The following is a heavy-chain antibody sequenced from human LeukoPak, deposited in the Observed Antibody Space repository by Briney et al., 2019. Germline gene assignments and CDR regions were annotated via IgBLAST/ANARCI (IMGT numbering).Heavy chain of an antibody. J-gene: IGHJ4*02. Sequence: ASVKVSCKASGYTFTGYYMHWVRQAPGQGLEWMGWINPNSGGTNYAQKFQGRVTMTRDTSISTAYMELSRLRSDDTAVYYCARDFDFWSGYTADYWGQGTLVIVSS. V-gene: IGHV1-2*02. CDR1: GYTFTGYY. D-gene: IGHD3-3*01. CDR2: INPNSGGT. CDR3: ARDFDFWSGYTADY.